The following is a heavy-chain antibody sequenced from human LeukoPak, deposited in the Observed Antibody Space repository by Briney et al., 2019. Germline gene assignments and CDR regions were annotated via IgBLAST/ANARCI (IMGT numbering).Heavy chain of an antibody. V-gene: IGHV5-51*01. J-gene: IGHJ4*02. CDR2: IYPGDSDT. CDR1: GYSFTSYW. D-gene: IGHD6-19*01. Sequence: GESLKISCKGSGYSFTSYWIGWVRQMPGKGLEWMGIIYPGDSDTRYSPSFQGQVTISADKSISTAYLQWSSLKASDTAMYYCARSLGEQWLDNPEYYFDYWGQGTLVTVSS. CDR3: ARSLGEQWLDNPEYYFDY.